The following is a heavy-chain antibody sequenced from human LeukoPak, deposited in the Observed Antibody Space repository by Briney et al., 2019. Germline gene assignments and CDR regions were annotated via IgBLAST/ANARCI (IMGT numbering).Heavy chain of an antibody. V-gene: IGHV4-59*12. CDR3: AKSNGYGLVDI. CDR2: IFYSGST. D-gene: IGHD3-10*01. J-gene: IGHJ3*02. Sequence: MASETLSLTCTVSGGSISSYYWSWIRQPAGKGLEWIGNIFYSGSTYYSPSVKSRVTISLDTSRNQFSLKLNSVTAADTAVYYCAKSNGYGLVDIWGQGTMVTVSS. CDR1: GGSISSYY.